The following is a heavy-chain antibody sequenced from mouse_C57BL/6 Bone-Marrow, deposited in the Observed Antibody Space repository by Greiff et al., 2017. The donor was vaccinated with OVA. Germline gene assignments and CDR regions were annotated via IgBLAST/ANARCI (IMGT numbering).Heavy chain of an antibody. Sequence: EVQLQQSGPELVKPGASVKMSCKASGYTFTDYNMHWVKQSHGKSLEWIGYINPNNGGTSYNQKFKGKATLTVNKSSSTAYMELRSLTSEDSAVYYCARGNWGYYYAMDYWGQGTSVTVSS. CDR1: GYTFTDYN. D-gene: IGHD4-1*01. CDR3: ARGNWGYYYAMDY. CDR2: INPNNGGT. J-gene: IGHJ4*01. V-gene: IGHV1-22*01.